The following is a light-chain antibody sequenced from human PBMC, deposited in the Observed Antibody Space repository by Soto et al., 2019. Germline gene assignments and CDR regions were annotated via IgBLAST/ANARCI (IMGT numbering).Light chain of an antibody. Sequence: QSALTQPASVSGSPGQSITISCTGTSSDIGAYNFVSWYQQHPGKAPKLMIYEVSNRPSGVSNRFSGSKSGNTASLTISGLQTEDEADYYCSLYTSSSTRVVFGGGTKVTVL. V-gene: IGLV2-14*01. CDR1: SSDIGAYNF. CDR3: SLYTSSSTRVV. CDR2: EVS. J-gene: IGLJ2*01.